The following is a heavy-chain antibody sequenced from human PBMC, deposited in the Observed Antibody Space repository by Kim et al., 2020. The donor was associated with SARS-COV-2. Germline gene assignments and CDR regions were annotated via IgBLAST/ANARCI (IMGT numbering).Heavy chain of an antibody. J-gene: IGHJ4*02. CDR2: ISYDGSNK. D-gene: IGHD1-26*01. Sequence: GGSLRLSCATSGFTSSSYAMHWVRQAPGKGLEWVAVISYDGSNKYYADSVKGRFTISRDNSKNTLYLQMNSLRAEDTAVYYCARDQYGGSYFDYWGQGTLVTVSS. CDR1: GFTSSSYA. V-gene: IGHV3-30*04. CDR3: ARDQYGGSYFDY.